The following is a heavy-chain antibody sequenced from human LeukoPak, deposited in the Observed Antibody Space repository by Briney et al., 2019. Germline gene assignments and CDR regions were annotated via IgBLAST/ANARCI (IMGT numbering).Heavy chain of an antibody. D-gene: IGHD2-2*01. CDR3: ARGPPDCNSTSCYPYYFDY. CDR1: GNSISSYY. CDR2: SHHTGDT. Sequence: KPSETLSLTCTVSGNSISSYYWSWIRQSPEKGLEWIGYSHHTGDTRYNPSLKSRVIISIDTSNNQFFLKLTSVTAADTAVYYCARGPPDCNSTSCYPYYFDYWGQGTLVTVSS. J-gene: IGHJ4*02. V-gene: IGHV4-59*01.